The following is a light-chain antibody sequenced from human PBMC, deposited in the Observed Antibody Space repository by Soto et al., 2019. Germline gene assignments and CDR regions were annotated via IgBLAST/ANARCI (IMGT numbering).Light chain of an antibody. CDR2: GAS. V-gene: IGKV3-15*01. Sequence: RVMVDPRGTLSVSPGGRATLSCRASQSISDTLAWYQQKPGQAPRLLIYGASKRATGFPARFSGSGSGTDFTLTISSLQSEDFAVYDCQQYNTWSCTFGQGTKVDI. CDR3: QQYNTWSCT. CDR1: QSISDT. J-gene: IGKJ1*01.